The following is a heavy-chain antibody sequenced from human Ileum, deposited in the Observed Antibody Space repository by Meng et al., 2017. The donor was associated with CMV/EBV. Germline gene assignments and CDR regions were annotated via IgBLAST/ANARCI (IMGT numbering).Heavy chain of an antibody. CDR3: SSLGDY. D-gene: IGHD3-16*01. J-gene: IGHJ4*02. V-gene: IGHV3-30*02. Sequence: QGQRGEAGGGVVQPGGSLRLSCAVSGLTFSSYGMHWVRQAPGKGLEWVAFVRSDGSNKYYADSVKGRFTISRDNSENTLFLQMNSLRADDTAVYYCSSLGDYWGQGTLVTVSS. CDR2: VRSDGSNK. CDR1: GLTFSSYG.